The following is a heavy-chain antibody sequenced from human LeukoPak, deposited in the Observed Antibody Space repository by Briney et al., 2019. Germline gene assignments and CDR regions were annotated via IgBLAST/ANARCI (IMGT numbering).Heavy chain of an antibody. V-gene: IGHV4-39*01. CDR1: GGSISSSSYS. J-gene: IGHJ4*02. CDR3: ARQRSYRHGDY. Sequence: SETLSLTCTVSGGSISSSSYSWGWIRQPPGRGLEWIGSIYYSGSTYYNPSLKSRVTISVDTSKNQFSLKLSSVTAADTAVYYCARQRSYRHGDYWGQGTLVTVSS. CDR2: IYYSGST. D-gene: IGHD1-26*01.